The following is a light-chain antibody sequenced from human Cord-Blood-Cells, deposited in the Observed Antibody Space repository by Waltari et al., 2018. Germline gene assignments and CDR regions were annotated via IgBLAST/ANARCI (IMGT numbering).Light chain of an antibody. CDR2: DAS. CDR3: QQYDNLPPALT. J-gene: IGKJ4*01. V-gene: IGKV1-33*01. Sequence: DIQMTQSPSSLSASVGDRVTITCHASQDISNYLNWYQQKPGKAPKLLIYDASNLETGVPSRFSGSGSGTDFTFTISSLQPEDIATYYCQQYDNLPPALTFGGGTKVEIK. CDR1: QDISNY.